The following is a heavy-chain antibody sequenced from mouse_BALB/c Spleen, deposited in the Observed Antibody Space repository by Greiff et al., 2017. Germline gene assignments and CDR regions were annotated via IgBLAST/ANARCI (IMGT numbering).Heavy chain of an antibody. Sequence: EVKVVESGGGLVKPGGSLKLSCAASGFTFSSYAMSWVRQTPEKRLEWVASISSGGSTYYPDSVKGRFTISRDNARNILYLQMSSLRSEDTAMYYCARGLTTATGYYAMDYWGQGTSVTVSS. CDR3: ARGLTTATGYYAMDY. V-gene: IGHV5-6-5*01. CDR2: ISSGGST. CDR1: GFTFSSYA. D-gene: IGHD1-2*01. J-gene: IGHJ4*01.